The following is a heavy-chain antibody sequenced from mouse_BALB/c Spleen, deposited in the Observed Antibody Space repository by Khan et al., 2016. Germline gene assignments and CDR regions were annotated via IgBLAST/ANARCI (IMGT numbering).Heavy chain of an antibody. J-gene: IGHJ3*01. CDR3: ARLGYYGGFAY. D-gene: IGHD1-1*01. CDR1: GFDFSRYW. CDR2: INPDSSTI. V-gene: IGHV4-1*02. Sequence: EVQLVESGGGLVQPGGALKLSCAASGFDFSRYWMSWVRQAPGKGLEWIGEINPDSSTINYTPSLKDKFIISRANAKNTLYLQMSKVRSADTALYYCARLGYYGGFAYWGQGTLVTVSA.